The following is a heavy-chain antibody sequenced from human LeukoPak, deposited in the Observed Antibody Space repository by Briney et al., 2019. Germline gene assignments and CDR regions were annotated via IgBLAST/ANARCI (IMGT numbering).Heavy chain of an antibody. J-gene: IGHJ4*02. CDR3: AREGAHIVATPFDY. CDR2: IPIFGTA. V-gene: IGHV1-69*01. Sequence: IPIFGTANYAQKFQGRVTITADESTSTAYMELSSLRSVDTAVYYCAREGAHIVATPFDYWGQGTLVTVSS. D-gene: IGHD5-12*01.